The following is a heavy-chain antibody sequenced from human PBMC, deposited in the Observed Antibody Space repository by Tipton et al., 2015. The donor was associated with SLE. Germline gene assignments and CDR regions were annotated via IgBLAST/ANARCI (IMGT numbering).Heavy chain of an antibody. CDR3: AGSGPHYYFDY. Sequence: SLRLSCAASGFTFSSYGMHWVRQAPGKGLEWVAVIWYDGSNKYYADSVKGRFTISRDNSKNTLYLQMNSLRAEDTAVYYCAGSGPHYYFDYWGQGTLVTVSS. CDR2: IWYDGSNK. V-gene: IGHV3-33*08. CDR1: GFTFSSYG. J-gene: IGHJ4*02.